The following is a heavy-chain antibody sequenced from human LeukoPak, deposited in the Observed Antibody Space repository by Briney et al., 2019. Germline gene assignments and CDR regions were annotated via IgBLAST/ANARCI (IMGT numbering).Heavy chain of an antibody. CDR3: ARDSGRFYIDY. CDR1: GFTFSHYW. Sequence: LPGESLRLSCAASGFTFSHYWMTWVRQAPGKGLEWVANINQDGSEEFYVDSLKGRFTISRDNAKNSLYLQINSLRADDTAIYYCARDSGRFYIDYWGQGTLVTVSS. D-gene: IGHD1-26*01. J-gene: IGHJ4*02. V-gene: IGHV3-7*03. CDR2: INQDGSEE.